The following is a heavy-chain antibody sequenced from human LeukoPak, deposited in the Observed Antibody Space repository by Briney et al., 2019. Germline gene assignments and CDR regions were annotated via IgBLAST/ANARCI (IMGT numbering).Heavy chain of an antibody. CDR2: LRWSRGII. CDR3: AKDVGDNPPEAAFDI. J-gene: IGHJ3*02. CDR1: GFTFDDNA. D-gene: IGHD1-14*01. Sequence: SVSCYCSASGFTFDDNAMLWLGHAPGKDREGGSGLRWSRGIIGYADSVKCRFTITRDNAKNSLYLQMNSMRAEDTAFYYYAKDVGDNPPEAAFDIWGQGKMVLVSS. V-gene: IGHV3-9*01.